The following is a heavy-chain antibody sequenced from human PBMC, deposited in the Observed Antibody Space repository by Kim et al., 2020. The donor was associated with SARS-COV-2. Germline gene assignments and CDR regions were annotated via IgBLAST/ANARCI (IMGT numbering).Heavy chain of an antibody. CDR3: AKHHDYGDSSWFDP. D-gene: IGHD4-17*01. J-gene: IGHJ5*02. V-gene: IGHV3-30*02. Sequence: YTDSVKGRFTISSDNCKNTLYLQVNGLRAEDTAVYYCAKHHDYGDSSWFDPWGQGTLVTVSS.